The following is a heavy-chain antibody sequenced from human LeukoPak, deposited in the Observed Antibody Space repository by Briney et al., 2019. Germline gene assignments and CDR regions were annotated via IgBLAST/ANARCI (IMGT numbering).Heavy chain of an antibody. CDR3: ARVVGITIFGVVIYNWFDP. CDR2: INPSGGST. CDR1: GYTFTSYY. Sequence: GASVKVSCKASGYTFTSYYMHWVRQAPGQGLEWMGIINPSGGSTSYAQKFQGRVTMTRDTSTSTVYMELSSLRSEDTAVYYCARVVGITIFGVVIYNWFDPWGQGTLVTVSS. V-gene: IGHV1-46*03. J-gene: IGHJ5*02. D-gene: IGHD3-3*01.